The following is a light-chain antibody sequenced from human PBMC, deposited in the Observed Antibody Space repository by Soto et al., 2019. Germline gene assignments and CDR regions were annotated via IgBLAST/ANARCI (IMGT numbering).Light chain of an antibody. J-gene: IGKJ5*01. CDR3: QQRSNWPPIT. CDR1: QSVGGSS. Sequence: PGERATVSCRASQSVGGSSLAWYQQRPGQAPRLLIYDASNRATGIPARFSGSGSGTDFTLTISSLEPEDFAVYYCQQRSNWPPITFGQGTRLEIK. V-gene: IGKV3-11*01. CDR2: DAS.